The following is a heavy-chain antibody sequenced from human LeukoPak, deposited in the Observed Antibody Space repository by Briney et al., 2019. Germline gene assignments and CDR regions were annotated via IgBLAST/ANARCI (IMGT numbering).Heavy chain of an antibody. CDR2: ISGSGGST. CDR1: GFTFSSYA. D-gene: IGHD6-13*01. Sequence: GGSLRLSCAASGFTFSSYAMSWVRQAPGKGLEWVSAISGSGGSTYYADSVKGRFTISRDNSKNTLYLQMNSLRAEDTAVYYCAKDLAQQLVPEYYFDYWGQGTLVTVSS. V-gene: IGHV3-23*01. J-gene: IGHJ4*02. CDR3: AKDLAQQLVPEYYFDY.